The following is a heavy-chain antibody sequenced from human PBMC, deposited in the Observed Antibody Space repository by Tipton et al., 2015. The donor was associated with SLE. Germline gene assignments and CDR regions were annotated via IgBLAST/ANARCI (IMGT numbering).Heavy chain of an antibody. D-gene: IGHD6-19*01. CDR3: ARGGSSGWLGWFDP. CDR2: ISSSGNYI. CDR1: GFTFSSYG. J-gene: IGHJ5*02. Sequence: SLRLSCAASGFTFSSYGMHWVRQAPGRGLEWVASISSSGNYIYYADSMKGRFTISRDNAKNTLYLQMNSLRAEDTAVYYCARGGSSGWLGWFDPWGQGTLVTVSS. V-gene: IGHV3-21*01.